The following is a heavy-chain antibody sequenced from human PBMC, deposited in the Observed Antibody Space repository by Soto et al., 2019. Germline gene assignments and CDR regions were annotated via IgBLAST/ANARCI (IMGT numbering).Heavy chain of an antibody. CDR1: GFTFSSYG. J-gene: IGHJ6*02. D-gene: IGHD3-16*01. V-gene: IGHV3-30*18. Sequence: GGSLRPSCAASGFTFSSYGMPWVRQTQGKGLEWVAVISYDGSNKYYADSVKGRFTISRDNSKNTLYLQMNSLRAEDTAVYYCAKDLVRNPPGYGMDVWGQGTTVTVSS. CDR3: AKDLVRNPPGYGMDV. CDR2: ISYDGSNK.